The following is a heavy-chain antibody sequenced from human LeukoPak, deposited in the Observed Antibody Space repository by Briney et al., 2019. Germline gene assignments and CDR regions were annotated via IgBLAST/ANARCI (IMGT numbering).Heavy chain of an antibody. J-gene: IGHJ4*02. CDR2: ISAYNGNT. V-gene: IGHV1-18*01. D-gene: IGHD6-13*01. Sequence: GASVKVSCKASGYTFTSYGISWVRQAPGQGLEWMGWISAYNGNTNYAQKLQGRVTMTEDTSTDTAYMELSSLRSEDTAVYYCATGAGSSWTVDYWGQGTLVTVSS. CDR1: GYTFTSYG. CDR3: ATGAGSSWTVDY.